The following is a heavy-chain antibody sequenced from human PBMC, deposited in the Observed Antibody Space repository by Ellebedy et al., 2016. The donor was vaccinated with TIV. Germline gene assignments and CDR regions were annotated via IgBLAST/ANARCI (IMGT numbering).Heavy chain of an antibody. V-gene: IGHV4-34*01. D-gene: IGHD2-2*01. CDR2: INHSGST. CDR3: ARQTPTKIDAFDI. J-gene: IGHJ3*02. Sequence: MPGGSLRLSCTVSGGSISSYYWSWIRQPPGKGLEWIGEINHSGSTNYNPSLKSRVTISVDTSKNQFSLKLSSVTAADTAVYYCARQTPTKIDAFDIWGQGTMVTVSS. CDR1: GGSISSYY.